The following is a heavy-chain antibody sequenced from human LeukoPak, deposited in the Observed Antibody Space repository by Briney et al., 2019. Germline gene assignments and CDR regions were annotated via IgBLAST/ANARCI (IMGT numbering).Heavy chain of an antibody. J-gene: IGHJ4*02. V-gene: IGHV3-30*02. D-gene: IGHD6-6*01. CDR3: AKRYSSSSGLEFDY. Sequence: GGSLRLSCAASGFTFSSYGMHWVRQAPGKGLEWVAFIRYDGSNKYYADSVKGRFTISRDNSKNTLYLQMNSLRAEDMAVYYCAKRYSSSSGLEFDYWGQGTLVTVSS. CDR1: GFTFSSYG. CDR2: IRYDGSNK.